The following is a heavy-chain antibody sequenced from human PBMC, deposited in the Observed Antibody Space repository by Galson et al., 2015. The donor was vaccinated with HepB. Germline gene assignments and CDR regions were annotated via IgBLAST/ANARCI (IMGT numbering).Heavy chain of an antibody. CDR1: GYTFSDYG. V-gene: IGHV1-18*04. D-gene: IGHD3-10*01. CDR3: ARASERVYASGSNYPYYYYGMDV. Sequence: SVKVSCKASGYTFSDYGFSWVRQAPGQGLEWLGWISAYNGDTKYAQNLQGRVNMATDTSTTTVYMELRSLKSDDSAVYYCARASERVYASGSNYPYYYYGMDVWGQGTTVTVSS. J-gene: IGHJ6*02. CDR2: ISAYNGDT.